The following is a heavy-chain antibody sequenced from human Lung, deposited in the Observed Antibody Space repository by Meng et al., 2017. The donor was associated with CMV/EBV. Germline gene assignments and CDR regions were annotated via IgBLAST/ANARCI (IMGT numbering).Heavy chain of an antibody. CDR2: IRYDGSNE. Sequence: GGSXRLXXATSGFTFSSFGMNWVRQAPGKGLEWVALIRYDGSNEYYADSVRGRFTISRDISKNTLYLEMNSLRLDDTAVYYCARDSSTGFYYFDYWGQGTXVTVSS. CDR1: GFTFSSFG. J-gene: IGHJ4*02. V-gene: IGHV3-30*02. D-gene: IGHD6-19*01. CDR3: ARDSSTGFYYFDY.